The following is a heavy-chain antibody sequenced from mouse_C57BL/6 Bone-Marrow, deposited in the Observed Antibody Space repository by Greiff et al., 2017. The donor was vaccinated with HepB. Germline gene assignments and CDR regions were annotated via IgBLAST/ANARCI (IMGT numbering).Heavy chain of an antibody. J-gene: IGHJ3*01. CDR2: IHPNSGST. CDR1: GYTFTSYW. CDR3: GGNFAWFAY. V-gene: IGHV1-64*01. Sequence: QVQLKQPGAELVKPGASVKLSCKASGYTFTSYWMHWVKQRPGQGLEWIGMIHPNSGSTNYNEKFKSKATLTVDKSSSTAYMQLSSLTSEDSAVYYCGGNFAWFAYWGQGTLVTVSA. D-gene: IGHD2-1*01.